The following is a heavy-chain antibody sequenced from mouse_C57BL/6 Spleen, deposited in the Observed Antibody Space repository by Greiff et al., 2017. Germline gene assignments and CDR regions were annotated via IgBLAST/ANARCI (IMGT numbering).Heavy chain of an antibody. CDR1: GYAFSSSW. D-gene: IGHD1-1*01. J-gene: IGHJ1*03. CDR2: IYPGNGGT. CDR3: ARMDYYGSAWCFDV. V-gene: IGHV1-82*01. Sequence: VQLQQSGPELVKPGASVKISCKASGYAFSSSWMNWVKQRPGQGLEWIGRIYPGNGGTNYNEKFKGKATLTADKSSSTAYMQLSSLTSEDSAVYFCARMDYYGSAWCFDVWGKGTTVTVSS.